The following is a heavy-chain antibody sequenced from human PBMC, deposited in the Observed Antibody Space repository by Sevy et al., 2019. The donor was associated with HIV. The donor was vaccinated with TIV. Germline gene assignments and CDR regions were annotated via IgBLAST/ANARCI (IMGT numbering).Heavy chain of an antibody. D-gene: IGHD6-13*01. Sequence: GGSLRLSCAASGFTFSDHYMEWVRQAPGKGLEWVGRIRNKADSYTTEYAESVKGRFTISKDDSKNSLYLLMNSLKTADTAVYYCATHAGIAAAGRVFDYWGQGTLVTVSS. CDR3: ATHAGIAAAGRVFDY. V-gene: IGHV3-72*01. CDR1: GFTFSDHY. CDR2: IRNKADSYTT. J-gene: IGHJ4*02.